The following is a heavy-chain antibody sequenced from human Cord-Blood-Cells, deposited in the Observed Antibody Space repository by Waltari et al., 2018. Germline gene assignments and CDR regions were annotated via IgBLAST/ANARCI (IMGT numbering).Heavy chain of an antibody. J-gene: IGHJ6*02. D-gene: IGHD3-3*01. Sequence: QVQLVESGGAVVQPGWSRRLSCAASGFTFTSSGMHWVRQAPAKGLEWVSVISYDGSNKYYADSVKGRFTISRDNSKNTLYLQMNSLRAEDTAVYYCAKDVSITSFGVVSGMDVWGQGTTVTVSS. CDR3: AKDVSITSFGVVSGMDV. CDR1: GFTFTSSG. CDR2: ISYDGSNK. V-gene: IGHV3-30*18.